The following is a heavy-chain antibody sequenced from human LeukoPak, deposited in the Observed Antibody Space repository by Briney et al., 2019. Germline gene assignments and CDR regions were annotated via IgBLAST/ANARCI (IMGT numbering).Heavy chain of an antibody. CDR2: IYPGDSDT. CDR1: GYSFTSYW. J-gene: IGHJ5*02. CDR3: ARLLDDSSGYPWSRFDP. V-gene: IGHV5-51*01. Sequence: GESLKISCKGSGYSFTSYWIGWVRQMPGKGLEWMGIIYPGDSDTRYSPSFQGQVTISADKSISTAYLQWGSLKASDTAMYYCARLLDDSSGYPWSRFDPWGQGTLVTVSS. D-gene: IGHD3-22*01.